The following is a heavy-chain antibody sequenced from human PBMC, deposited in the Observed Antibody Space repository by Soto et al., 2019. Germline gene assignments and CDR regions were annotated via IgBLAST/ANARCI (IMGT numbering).Heavy chain of an antibody. CDR2: IYYSGST. CDR1: GGSISSYY. CDR3: ARTRAEKARFLEWLLFHFDY. J-gene: IGHJ4*02. Sequence: PSETLSLTCTVSGGSISSYYWSWIRQPPGKGLEWIGYIYYSGSTNYNPSLKSRVTISVDTSKNQFSLKLSSVTAADTAVYYCARTRAEKARFLEWLLFHFDYWGQGTLVTVSS. D-gene: IGHD3-3*01. V-gene: IGHV4-59*01.